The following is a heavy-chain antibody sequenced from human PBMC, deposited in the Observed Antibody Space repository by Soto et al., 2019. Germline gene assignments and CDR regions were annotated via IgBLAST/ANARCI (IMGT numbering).Heavy chain of an antibody. CDR3: ARPNLAYCSGGSCYAFDI. V-gene: IGHV4-31*03. Sequence: SGSLSLTCTVSSGSISSGGYYWSWIRQHPGKGLEWIGYIYYSGSTYYNPSLKSRVSISVDTSKNQFSLKLSSVTAADTAVYYCARPNLAYCSGGSCYAFDIWGQGTMVTVSS. CDR2: IYYSGST. J-gene: IGHJ3*02. CDR1: SGSISSGGYY. D-gene: IGHD2-15*01.